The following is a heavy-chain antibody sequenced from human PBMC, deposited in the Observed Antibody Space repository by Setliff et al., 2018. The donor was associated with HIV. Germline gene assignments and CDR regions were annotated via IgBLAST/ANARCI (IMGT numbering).Heavy chain of an antibody. CDR1: GGSISRGGRY. CDR3: ASATVGGASPFDS. Sequence: SETLSLTCTVSGGSISRGGRYWGWIRQHPGRGLEWLGYVYYTGESFYKPSLGGRVTILQDKSKNQFSLELRSVTAADTAVYYCASATVGGASPFDSWGPGTRVTVSS. D-gene: IGHD4-4*01. CDR2: VYYTGES. J-gene: IGHJ4*02. V-gene: IGHV4-31*03.